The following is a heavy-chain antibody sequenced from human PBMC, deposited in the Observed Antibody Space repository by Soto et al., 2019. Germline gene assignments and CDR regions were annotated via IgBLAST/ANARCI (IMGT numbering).Heavy chain of an antibody. CDR2: ISAYNGNT. Sequence: ASVKVSCKASGYTFTSYGISWVRQAPGQGLEWMGWISAYNGNTNYAQKLQGRVTMTTDTSTSTAYMELRSLRSDDTAVYYCARDNYYDSSGYYYSTEPFDYWGQGTLITVS. D-gene: IGHD3-22*01. J-gene: IGHJ4*02. CDR1: GYTFTSYG. CDR3: ARDNYYDSSGYYYSTEPFDY. V-gene: IGHV1-18*01.